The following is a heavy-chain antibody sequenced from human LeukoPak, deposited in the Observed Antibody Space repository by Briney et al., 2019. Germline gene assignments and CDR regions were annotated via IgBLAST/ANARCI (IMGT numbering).Heavy chain of an antibody. CDR2: IHYSGIT. J-gene: IGHJ4*02. CDR3: ARLSPNSGYYNAIDN. D-gene: IGHD3-22*01. Sequence: SETLSLTCSVSGGSFNSYFWSWIRQPPGKGLEWIGYIHYSGITNYNPSLKSRVAISQATSKNQFSLKLTSVTAADAAVYYCARLSPNSGYYNAIDNWGQGALVTVSS. CDR1: GGSFNSYF. V-gene: IGHV4-59*01.